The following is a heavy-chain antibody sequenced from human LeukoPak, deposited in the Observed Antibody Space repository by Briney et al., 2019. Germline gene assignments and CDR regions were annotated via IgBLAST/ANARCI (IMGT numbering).Heavy chain of an antibody. J-gene: IGHJ4*02. CDR1: GYTFINNY. CDR3: ARNGGKGIALWRRKYEAWDY. CDR2: INPHSGAT. Sequence: ASVKVSCKATGYTFINNYLHWVRQAPGQGLEWMGWINPHSGATNNAQKFQGRVTMTRDTSISTAYMELSRLRSDDTAVYYCARNGGKGIALWRRKYEAWDYWGQGTLVSVSS. D-gene: IGHD6-13*01. V-gene: IGHV1-2*02.